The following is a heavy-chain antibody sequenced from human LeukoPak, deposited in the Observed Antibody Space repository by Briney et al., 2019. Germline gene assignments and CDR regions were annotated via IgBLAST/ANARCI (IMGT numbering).Heavy chain of an antibody. CDR1: GFTFSSYS. Sequence: GGSLRLSCAASGFTFSSYSMNWVRQAPGKGLEWVSSISSSSGYIYYADSVKGRFTVSRDNTKNSLYLQMNSLRAEDTAVYYCARVRGVMGAFDIWGQGTMTVSS. CDR2: ISSSSGYI. V-gene: IGHV3-21*01. D-gene: IGHD3-10*01. J-gene: IGHJ3*02. CDR3: ARVRGVMGAFDI.